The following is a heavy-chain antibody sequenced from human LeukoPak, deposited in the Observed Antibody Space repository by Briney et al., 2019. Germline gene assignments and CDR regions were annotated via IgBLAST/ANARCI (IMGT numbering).Heavy chain of an antibody. Sequence: GGSLRLSCAASGFTFSNYAMSWVRQAPGKGLEWVSSLRPSGGSSYYADSVKGRFTISRDDPQNTLYLQLNGLRAEDTAIYYCTKDDYESTSYFTSDYWGQGTLVTVSS. V-gene: IGHV3-23*01. CDR2: LRPSGGSS. J-gene: IGHJ4*02. D-gene: IGHD3-22*01. CDR3: TKDDYESTSYFTSDY. CDR1: GFTFSNYA.